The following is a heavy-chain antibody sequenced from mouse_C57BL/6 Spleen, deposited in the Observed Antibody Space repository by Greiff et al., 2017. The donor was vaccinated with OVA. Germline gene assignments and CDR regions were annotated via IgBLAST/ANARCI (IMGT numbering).Heavy chain of an antibody. CDR1: GYSFTGYY. J-gene: IGHJ2*01. CDR2: INPSTGGT. Sequence: VQLQQSGPELVKPGASVKISCKASGYSFTGYYMNWVKQSPEKSLEWIGEINPSTGGTTYNQKFKAKATLTVDKSSSTAYMQLKSLTSEDSAVYYCARGLKWDPYFDYWGQGTTLTVSS. CDR3: ARGLKWDPYFDY. V-gene: IGHV1-42*01. D-gene: IGHD1-3*01.